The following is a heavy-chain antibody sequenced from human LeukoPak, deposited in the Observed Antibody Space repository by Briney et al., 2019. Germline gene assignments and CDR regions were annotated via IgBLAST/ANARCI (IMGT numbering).Heavy chain of an antibody. CDR1: GGPFRGDS. V-gene: IGHV4-34*01. J-gene: IGHJ3*02. CDR3: RTEGLAATGTQWHAVDI. D-gene: IGHD6-13*01. Sequence: SETLSLTCAVYGGPFRGDSWSWIRQPPGKGLEWIGEINHSASTNYNPSLKSRVTISVDTSKNQSSLNLTSVTAADTAVYYRRTEGLAATGTQWHAVDIWGQGAMVTVSS. CDR2: INHSAST.